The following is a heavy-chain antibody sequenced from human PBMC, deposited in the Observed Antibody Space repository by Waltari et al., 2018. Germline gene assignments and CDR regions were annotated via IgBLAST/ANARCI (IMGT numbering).Heavy chain of an antibody. Sequence: QVQLVQSGAEVKKPGASVMLSCQTSGYRFTDYYIHWVRQAPGQGLEWMGKIVTGAGNTNYAQKFQDRVTITRDTTTNTVYMDLISLRYDDTAKYYCVREYRGGYFDYWGQGNMVTVSA. J-gene: IGHJ4*02. V-gene: IGHV1-46*01. CDR2: IVTGAGNT. CDR3: VREYRGGYFDY. CDR1: GYRFTDYY. D-gene: IGHD2-21*01.